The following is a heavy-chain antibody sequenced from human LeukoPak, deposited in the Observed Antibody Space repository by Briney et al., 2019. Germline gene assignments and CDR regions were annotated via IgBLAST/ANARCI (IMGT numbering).Heavy chain of an antibody. CDR3: AKRGYYYDSSGYYSFDY. D-gene: IGHD3-22*01. CDR2: ISGSGGST. V-gene: IGHV3-23*01. J-gene: IGHJ4*02. CDR1: GFTFSSYA. Sequence: GESLRLPCAASGFTFSSYAMSWVRQAPGKGLEWVSAISGSGGSTYYADSVKGRFTISRDNSKNTLYLQMNSLRAEDTAVYYCAKRGYYYDSSGYYSFDYWGQGTLVTVSS.